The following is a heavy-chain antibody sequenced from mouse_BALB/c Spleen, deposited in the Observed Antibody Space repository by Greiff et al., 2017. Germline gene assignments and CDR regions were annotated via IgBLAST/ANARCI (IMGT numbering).Heavy chain of an antibody. D-gene: IGHD1-1*01. Sequence: EVQLVESGPGLVKPSQSLSLTCTVTGYSITSDYAWNWIRQFPGNKLEWMGYISYSGSTSYNPSLKSRISITRDTSKNQFFLQLNSVTTEDTATYYCARYYYGSSYASYYAMDYWGQGTSVTVSS. CDR3: ARYYYGSSYASYYAMDY. CDR2: ISYSGST. V-gene: IGHV3-2*02. CDR1: GYSITSDYA. J-gene: IGHJ4*01.